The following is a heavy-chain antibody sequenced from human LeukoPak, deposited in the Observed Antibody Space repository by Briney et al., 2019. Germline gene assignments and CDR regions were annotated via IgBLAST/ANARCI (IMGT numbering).Heavy chain of an antibody. V-gene: IGHV4-31*03. D-gene: IGHD6-13*01. CDR1: GGSISSGGYY. Sequence: SETLSLTCTVSGGSISSGGYYWSWIRQHPGKGLEWIGYIYYSGSTYYNPSLKSRVTISVDTSKNQFSLKLSSVTAADTAVYYCASSSSWTPDAFDIWGQGTMVTVS. CDR3: ASSSSWTPDAFDI. J-gene: IGHJ3*02. CDR2: IYYSGST.